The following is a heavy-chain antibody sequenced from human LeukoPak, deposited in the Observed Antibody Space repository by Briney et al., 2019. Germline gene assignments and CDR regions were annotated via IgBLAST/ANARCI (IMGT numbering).Heavy chain of an antibody. CDR1: GFTFSSYT. Sequence: GGSLRLSCAASGFTFSSYTMNWVRQAPGKGLEWVSSISSSSSYIYYADSVKGRFTISRDNAKNSLYLQMNSLRAEDTAVYYCARDGYCSSTSCYNAFDIWGQGTMVTVSS. CDR3: ARDGYCSSTSCYNAFDI. V-gene: IGHV3-21*01. CDR2: ISSSSSYI. D-gene: IGHD2-2*03. J-gene: IGHJ3*02.